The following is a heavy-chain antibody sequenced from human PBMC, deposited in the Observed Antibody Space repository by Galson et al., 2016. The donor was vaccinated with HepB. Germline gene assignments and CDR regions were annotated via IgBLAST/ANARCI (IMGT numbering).Heavy chain of an antibody. D-gene: IGHD3-16*02. Sequence: SLRLSCAASGFTLESYGMHWVRQAPGKGLEWVAVSSQDESNEYSADSVKGRFTISRDNSKNTLYLQMNSLRAEDTSVYYCTATNYYAWGSYLAPFDYWGQGTLVTVSS. J-gene: IGHJ4*02. CDR1: GFTLESYG. CDR3: TATNYYAWGSYLAPFDY. CDR2: SSQDESNE. V-gene: IGHV3-30*03.